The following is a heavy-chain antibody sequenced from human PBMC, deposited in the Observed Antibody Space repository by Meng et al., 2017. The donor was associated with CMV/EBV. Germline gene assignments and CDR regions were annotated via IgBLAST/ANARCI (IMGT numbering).Heavy chain of an antibody. CDR3: ARGGYAVVPAATHY. CDR2: INHSGST. Sequence: SETLSLTCAVYGGSFSGYYWSWIRQPPGKGLEWIGEINHSGSTNCNPSLKSRVTISVDTSKNQFSLKLSSVTAADTAVYYCARGGYAVVPAATHYWGQGTLVTVSS. V-gene: IGHV4-34*01. D-gene: IGHD2-2*01. CDR1: GGSFSGYY. J-gene: IGHJ4*02.